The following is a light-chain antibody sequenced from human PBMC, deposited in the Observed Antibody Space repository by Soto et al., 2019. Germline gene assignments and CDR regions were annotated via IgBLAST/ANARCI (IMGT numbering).Light chain of an antibody. CDR3: QQSFTTPWT. Sequence: EIVLTQSPGTLSLSPGERATLSCRASQSVSNNYLAWFQQKPGQAPRVLIYGVSSRATGIPDRFSGSGSGTDFTLTISSLQAGDSAIYYCQQSFTTPWTFGQGTKVDSK. CDR2: GVS. CDR1: QSVSNNY. V-gene: IGKV3-20*01. J-gene: IGKJ1*01.